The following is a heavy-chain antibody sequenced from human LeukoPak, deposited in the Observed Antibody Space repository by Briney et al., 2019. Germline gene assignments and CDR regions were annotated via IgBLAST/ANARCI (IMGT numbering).Heavy chain of an antibody. CDR1: GFTFSSYS. CDR2: ISSNSSSTI. CDR3: ARDLGIAAPGVPDY. Sequence: GGSLRLSCAASGFTFSSYSMNWVRPAPGKGLEWVSYISSNSSSTIYYADSVKGRFTISRDNAKNSLYLQMNSLRDEDTAVYYCARDLGIAAPGVPDYWGQGTLVTVSS. J-gene: IGHJ4*02. D-gene: IGHD6-13*01. V-gene: IGHV3-48*02.